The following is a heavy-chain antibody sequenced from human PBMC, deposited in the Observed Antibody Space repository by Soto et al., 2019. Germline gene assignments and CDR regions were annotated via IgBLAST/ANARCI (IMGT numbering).Heavy chain of an antibody. CDR3: ARETHGMDV. CDR1: GFTFSSYG. V-gene: IGHV3-33*01. Sequence: QVQLVESGGGVVQPGRSLRLSCAASGFTFSSYGMHWVRQAPGKGLEWVAVIWYDGSNKYYADSVKGRFTISRDNSKNTLYLQMNSLRAEDTAVYYCARETHGMDVWGQGTTVTVSS. CDR2: IWYDGSNK. J-gene: IGHJ6*02.